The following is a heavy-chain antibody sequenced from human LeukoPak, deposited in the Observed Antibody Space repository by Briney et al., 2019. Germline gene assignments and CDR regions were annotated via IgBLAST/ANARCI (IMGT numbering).Heavy chain of an antibody. V-gene: IGHV1-18*01. CDR1: GYTFTSYG. Sequence: RASVKVSCKASGYTFTSYGISWVRQAPGQGLEWMGWISAYNGNTNYAQKLQGRVTMTTDTSTSTAYMELSRLRSDDTAVYYCARGSYGDYKRMDDQGYWGQGTLVTVSS. J-gene: IGHJ4*02. CDR2: ISAYNGNT. CDR3: ARGSYGDYKRMDDQGY. D-gene: IGHD4-17*01.